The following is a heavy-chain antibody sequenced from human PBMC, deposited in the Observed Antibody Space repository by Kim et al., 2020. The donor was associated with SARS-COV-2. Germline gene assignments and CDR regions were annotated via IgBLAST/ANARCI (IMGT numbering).Heavy chain of an antibody. J-gene: IGHJ6*02. CDR1: GGSITGGSYY. Sequence: SETLSLICTVSGGSITGGSYYWNWVRLPAGKGLEWIGRIFISGGKTNYNPSLRRRVTISIDTSKNQFSLNLNSVTAADTATYYCARAPDGFKTVNLRRYHCYGMVFWGQGTTVTVSS. CDR3: ARAPDGFKTVNLRRYHCYGMVF. D-gene: IGHD4-17*01. V-gene: IGHV4-61*02. CDR2: FISGGKT.